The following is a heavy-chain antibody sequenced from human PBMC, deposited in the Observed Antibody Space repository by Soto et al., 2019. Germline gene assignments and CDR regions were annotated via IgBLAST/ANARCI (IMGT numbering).Heavy chain of an antibody. D-gene: IGHD3-16*01. Sequence: SETLSLTCAVSGGSISSGGYSWGWIRQTPGKGLEWIGYIYPTGKTYYNPSLENRVTISIDTSKNQFSLQLTSVTAADTAVYYCARGPPGPAPRWGVWGHGTTVTVSS. CDR3: ARGPPGPAPRWGV. J-gene: IGHJ6*02. CDR2: IYPTGKT. CDR1: GGSISSGGYS. V-gene: IGHV4-30-2*01.